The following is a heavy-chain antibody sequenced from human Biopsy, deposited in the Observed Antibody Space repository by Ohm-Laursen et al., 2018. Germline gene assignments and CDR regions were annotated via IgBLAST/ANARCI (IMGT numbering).Heavy chain of an antibody. CDR3: AQTRNDYGGFYFDY. CDR2: IRNY. CDR1: GDSISSSTYY. Sequence: SDTLSLTSSVSGDSISSSTYYWGGLRQPPGKGSEWIGTIRNYYVRSPLKSRAIMSVDPSKTQFSLKLSSVTAADTGVYYCAQTRNDYGGFYFDYWGRGTLVTVSS. D-gene: IGHD4/OR15-4a*01. V-gene: IGHV4-39*01. J-gene: IGHJ4*02.